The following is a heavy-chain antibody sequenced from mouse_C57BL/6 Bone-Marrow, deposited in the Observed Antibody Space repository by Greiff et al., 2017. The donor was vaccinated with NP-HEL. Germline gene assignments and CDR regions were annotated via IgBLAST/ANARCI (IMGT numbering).Heavy chain of an antibody. Sequence: VQLQESGAELARPGASVKLSCKASGYTFTSYGISWVKQRTGQGLEWIGEIYPRSGNTYYNEKFKGKATLTADKSSSTAYMELRSLTSEDSAVYFCARSADYEDYAMDYWGQGTSVTVSS. CDR3: ARSADYEDYAMDY. D-gene: IGHD2-4*01. V-gene: IGHV1-81*01. CDR2: IYPRSGNT. J-gene: IGHJ4*01. CDR1: GYTFTSYG.